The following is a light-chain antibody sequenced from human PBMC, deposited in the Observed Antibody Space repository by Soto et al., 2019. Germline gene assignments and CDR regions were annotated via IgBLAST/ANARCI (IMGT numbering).Light chain of an antibody. Sequence: EIVLTQSPATLSVSPGERATLSCRASQSVGNNFAWYQQKPGQAPRLLIFATSTRATGVPARFSGSGSGTEFTFTISSLQSEDFAVYYCQQYGDWPLTFGGGAKVEIE. J-gene: IGKJ4*01. CDR1: QSVGNN. CDR3: QQYGDWPLT. V-gene: IGKV3-15*01. CDR2: ATS.